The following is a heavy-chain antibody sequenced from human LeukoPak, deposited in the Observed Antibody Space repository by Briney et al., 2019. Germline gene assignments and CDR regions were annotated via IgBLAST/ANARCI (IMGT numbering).Heavy chain of an antibody. CDR1: GYSISSGYY. Sequence: KPSETLSLTCAVSGYSISSGYYWGRIRQPPGKGLEWIASIYHSGSTYYNPSLKSRVTISVDTSKNQFSLKLTSVTAADTAVYYCARRGNSWPYYFDDWGQGTLVTVSS. J-gene: IGHJ4*02. CDR2: IYHSGST. V-gene: IGHV4-38-2*01. D-gene: IGHD6-13*01. CDR3: ARRGNSWPYYFDD.